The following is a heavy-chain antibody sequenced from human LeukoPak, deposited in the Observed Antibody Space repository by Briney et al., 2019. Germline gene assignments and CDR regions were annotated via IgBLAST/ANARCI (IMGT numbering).Heavy chain of an antibody. J-gene: IGHJ4*02. V-gene: IGHV3-23*01. CDR1: GFTFKSYA. CDR2: LSGSGGSP. CDR3: ARQLGYCSDGTCYFDS. D-gene: IGHD2-15*01. Sequence: GGSLRLSCAASGFTFKSYAMSWVRQAPGKGLEWVSALSGSGGSPYDADAVKGRFIIFRDNSKNTLYLQMNSLRAEDTAIYYCARQLGYCSDGTCYFDSWGQGTLVTVTS.